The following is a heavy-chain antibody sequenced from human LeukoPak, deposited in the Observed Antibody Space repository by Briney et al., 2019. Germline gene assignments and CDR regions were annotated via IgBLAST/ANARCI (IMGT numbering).Heavy chain of an antibody. J-gene: IGHJ3*02. CDR2: IYHSGST. Sequence: SSETLSLTCAVSGYSISSGYYWGWIRPPPGKGLEWIGSIYHSGSTYYNPSLKSRVTISVDTSKNQFSLKLSSVTAADTAVYYCAGSIEGNAFDIWGQGTMVTVSS. V-gene: IGHV4-38-2*01. CDR1: GYSISSGYY. CDR3: AGSIEGNAFDI. D-gene: IGHD2-15*01.